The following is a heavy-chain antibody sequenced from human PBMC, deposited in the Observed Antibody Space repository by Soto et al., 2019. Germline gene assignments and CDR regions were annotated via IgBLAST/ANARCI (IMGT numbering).Heavy chain of an antibody. V-gene: IGHV4-30-4*01. CDR3: AREVPGDYFDN. Sequence: SSETLSLTCSVSGGSTSSGDHYWSWIRQSPGKGLEWIGYIYYSGSPYYNPSLKSRLTISVDTSKNQFSLKLSSVTAADTAVYYCAREVPGDYFDNWGQGTLVTVSS. J-gene: IGHJ4*02. CDR2: IYYSGSP. CDR1: GGSTSSGDHY. D-gene: IGHD3-10*01.